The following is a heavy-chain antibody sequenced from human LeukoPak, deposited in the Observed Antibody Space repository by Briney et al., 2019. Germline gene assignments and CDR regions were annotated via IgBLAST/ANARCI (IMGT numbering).Heavy chain of an antibody. Sequence: PGGSLRLSCAAYGFTFSSYAMHWVRQAPGKGLEWVAVISYDGSNKYYADSVKGRFTISRDNSKNTLSLQMNSLRAEDTAVYYCAKALYGGHDYWGQGTLVTVSS. V-gene: IGHV3-30-3*01. CDR2: ISYDGSNK. D-gene: IGHD4-23*01. J-gene: IGHJ4*02. CDR3: AKALYGGHDY. CDR1: GFTFSSYA.